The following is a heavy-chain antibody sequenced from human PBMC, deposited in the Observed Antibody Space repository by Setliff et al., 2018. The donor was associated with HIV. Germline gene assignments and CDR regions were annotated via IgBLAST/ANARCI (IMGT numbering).Heavy chain of an antibody. CDR1: GASISSYY. V-gene: IGHV4-59*12. CDR3: ARPGSSSSYYAMDV. CDR2: IYSSGST. J-gene: IGHJ6*02. D-gene: IGHD3-10*01. Sequence: PSETLSLTCTVSGASISSYYWSWIRQPPGKGLEWIGYIYSSGSTNYNPSLKSRVTISVDTSKNQFSLKLSSVTAADTAVYYCARPGSSSSYYAMDVWGQGTTVTVSS.